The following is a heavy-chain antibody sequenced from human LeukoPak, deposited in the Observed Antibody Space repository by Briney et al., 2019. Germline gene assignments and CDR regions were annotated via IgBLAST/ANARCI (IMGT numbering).Heavy chain of an antibody. J-gene: IGHJ4*02. CDR3: ARGRRDMATINLFDF. V-gene: IGHV4-59*01. CDR2: IYYSGST. CDR1: GGSISSNY. D-gene: IGHD5-24*01. Sequence: SETLSLTCTVSGGSISSNYWSWIRQPPGKGLEWIGYIYYSGSTNYNPSLKSRVTISVDASKNQFSLRLTSVIAADTAVYYCARGRRDMATINLFDFWGQGTLVTLSS.